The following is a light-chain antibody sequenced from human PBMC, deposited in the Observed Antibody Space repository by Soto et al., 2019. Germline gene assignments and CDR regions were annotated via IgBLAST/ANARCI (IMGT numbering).Light chain of an antibody. Sequence: DIQLTQAPSFLSASVGDRVTITCRASQGIRDFLAWYQQKPGKAPKLLIYAASTLQAGVPTRFSGFASGTDFTLTINNLQPADSATYFCQRFNVYPLTFGGGTKVKIK. CDR3: QRFNVYPLT. CDR2: AAS. V-gene: IGKV1-9*01. CDR1: QGIRDF. J-gene: IGKJ4*01.